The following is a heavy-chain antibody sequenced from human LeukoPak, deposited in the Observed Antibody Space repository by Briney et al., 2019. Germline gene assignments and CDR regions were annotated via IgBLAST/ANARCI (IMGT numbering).Heavy chain of an antibody. V-gene: IGHV4-34*01. CDR1: GGSFSGYY. CDR3: ARGAQTYYYGSGSSLGFDY. J-gene: IGHJ4*02. D-gene: IGHD3-10*01. CDR2: ISHSGST. Sequence: SETLSLTCAVYGGSFSGYYWSWIRQPPGKGLEWIGEISHSGSTNDNPSLKSRVTISVDTSKNQFSLKLSSVTAADTAVYYCARGAQTYYYGSGSSLGFDYWGQGTLVTVSS.